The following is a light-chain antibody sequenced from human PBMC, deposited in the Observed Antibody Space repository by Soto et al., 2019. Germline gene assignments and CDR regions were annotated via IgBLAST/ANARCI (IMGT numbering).Light chain of an antibody. J-gene: IGLJ2*01. CDR3: SSYTSKSSLI. V-gene: IGLV2-14*01. CDR2: EVR. Sequence: QSVLTQPASVSGSPGQSITISFAGTMRDVGAYNLVSWYQQHPGRAPQPIIYEVRKRPSGISFRFSGSKSGNTASLTISGLQAEDEADYYCSSYTSKSSLIFGRGTKLTVL. CDR1: MRDVGAYNL.